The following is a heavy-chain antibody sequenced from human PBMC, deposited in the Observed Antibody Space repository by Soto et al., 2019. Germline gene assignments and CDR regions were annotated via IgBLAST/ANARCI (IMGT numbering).Heavy chain of an antibody. CDR1: GYTFTSYA. CDR3: ARDTPYDFWSDSVPRDAFDI. Sequence: ASVKVSCKASGYTFTSYAMHWVRQAPGQRLEWMGWINAGNGNTKYSQKFQGRVTITRDTSASTAYMELSSLRSEDTAVYYCARDTPYDFWSDSVPRDAFDIWGQGTMVTVSS. V-gene: IGHV1-3*01. D-gene: IGHD3-3*01. J-gene: IGHJ3*02. CDR2: INAGNGNT.